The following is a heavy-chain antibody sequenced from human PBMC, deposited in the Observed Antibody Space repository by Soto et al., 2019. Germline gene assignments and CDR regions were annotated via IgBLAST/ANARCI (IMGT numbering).Heavy chain of an antibody. Sequence: SQTLSLTCAISGDSVSSNSAAWNWIRQSPSRGLEWLGRTYYRSKWYNDYAVSVKSRITINPDTSKNQFSLQLNSVSPEDTAVYYCARTLSTSSWYWGINYFYGMVIWWQGTTAEVSS. D-gene: IGHD6-13*01. J-gene: IGHJ6*01. V-gene: IGHV6-1*01. CDR2: TYYRSKWYN. CDR3: ARTLSTSSWYWGINYFYGMVI. CDR1: GDSVSSNSAA.